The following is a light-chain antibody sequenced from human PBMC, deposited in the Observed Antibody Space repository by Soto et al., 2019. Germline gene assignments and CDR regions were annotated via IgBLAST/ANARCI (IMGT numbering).Light chain of an antibody. V-gene: IGLV2-14*03. Sequence: QSALTQPASVSGSPGQSITISCTGTSSDIGAYNYVSWYQQHPGKAPKLMIYDVNNRPSGVSNRFSGSKSGNTASLTISGLQAEDEADYFYTSYTRSSTYVFGTGTKLTVL. CDR1: SSDIGAYNY. CDR3: TSYTRSSTYV. J-gene: IGLJ1*01. CDR2: DVN.